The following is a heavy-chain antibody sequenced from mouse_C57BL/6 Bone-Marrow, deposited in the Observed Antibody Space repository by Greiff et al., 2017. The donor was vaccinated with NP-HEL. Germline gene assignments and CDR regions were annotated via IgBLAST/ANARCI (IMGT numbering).Heavy chain of an antibody. CDR2: INPNNGGT. CDR3: AYYDSFAY. Sequence: EVQLQQSGPELVKPGASVKISCKASGYTFTDYYMNWVKQSHGKSLEWIGDINPNNGGTSYNQKFKGKATLTVDKSSSTAYMELRSLTSDDSAVYYCAYYDSFAYWGQGTLVTVSA. J-gene: IGHJ3*01. V-gene: IGHV1-26*01. CDR1: GYTFTDYY. D-gene: IGHD2-4*01.